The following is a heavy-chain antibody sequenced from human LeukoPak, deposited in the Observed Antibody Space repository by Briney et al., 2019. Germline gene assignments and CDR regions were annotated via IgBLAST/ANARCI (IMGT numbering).Heavy chain of an antibody. CDR1: GGSFSGYF. V-gene: IGHV4-34*01. CDR2: INHSGST. CDR3: ARGDYFDY. Sequence: SETLSLTCAVYGGSFSGYFWSWIRQPPGKGLEWIGEINHSGSTNYNPSLKSRVTISVDTSKNQFSLKLSSVTAADTAVYYCARGDYFDYWGQGTLVTVSS. J-gene: IGHJ4*02.